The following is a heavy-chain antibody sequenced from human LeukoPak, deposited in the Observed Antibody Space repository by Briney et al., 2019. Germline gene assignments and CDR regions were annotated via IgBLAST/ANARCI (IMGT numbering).Heavy chain of an antibody. CDR3: AKVHYDILTGYLEPDFDY. Sequence: PGGSLRLSCAASGFTFSSYAMSWVRQAPGKGLEWVSAISGSGGSTYYADSVKGRFTISRDNSKTTLYLQMNSLRAEDTSVYYCAKVHYDILTGYLEPDFDYWGQGTLVTVSS. CDR2: ISGSGGST. V-gene: IGHV3-23*01. CDR1: GFTFSSYA. J-gene: IGHJ4*02. D-gene: IGHD3-9*01.